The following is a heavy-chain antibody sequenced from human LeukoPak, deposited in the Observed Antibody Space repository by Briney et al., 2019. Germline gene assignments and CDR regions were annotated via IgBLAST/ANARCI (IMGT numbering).Heavy chain of an antibody. CDR2: IYYSGST. CDR3: ARXIKXKSYYYYGMDV. V-gene: IGHV4-59*01. D-gene: IGHD3-16*02. J-gene: IGHJ6*02. Sequence: SETLSLTCTVSGGSISSYYWSWIRQPPGKGLEWIGYIYYSGSTNYNPSLKSRVTISVDTSKNQFSLKLSSVTAADTAVYYCARXIKXKSYYYYGMDVWGQGTTVTVSS. CDR1: GGSISSYY.